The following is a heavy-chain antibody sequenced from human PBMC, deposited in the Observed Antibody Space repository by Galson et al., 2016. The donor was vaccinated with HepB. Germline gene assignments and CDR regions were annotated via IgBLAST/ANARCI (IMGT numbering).Heavy chain of an antibody. CDR2: IYTTGST. V-gene: IGHV4-61*02. CDR3: ARERVVPAPMGYYFDY. Sequence: TLSLTCTVSGGSISSGDYYXSWIXQPAGKGLEWIGRIYTTGSTNYNPSLKSRVTISVDTSKNQFSLQLSSVTAADTAVYYCARERVVPAPMGYYFDYWGQGTLVTVSS. D-gene: IGHD2-2*01. J-gene: IGHJ4*02. CDR1: GGSISSGDYY.